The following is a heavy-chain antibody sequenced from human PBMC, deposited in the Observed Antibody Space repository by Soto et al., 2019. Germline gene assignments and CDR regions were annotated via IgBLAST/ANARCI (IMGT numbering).Heavy chain of an antibody. D-gene: IGHD2-2*02. CDR2: ISSASSYI. Sequence: EVHLVESGGGLVKPGGSLRLSCAASGFSFSSYSMTWVRQAPGKGLEWVSSISSASSYIYYADSVKGRFTISRDNAKNSLYLQMSSLRAEDTAVYYCAKDRWGCSTTACYMDWLASWGQGALVTVSS. V-gene: IGHV3-21*01. J-gene: IGHJ5*01. CDR3: AKDRWGCSTTACYMDWLAS. CDR1: GFSFSSYS.